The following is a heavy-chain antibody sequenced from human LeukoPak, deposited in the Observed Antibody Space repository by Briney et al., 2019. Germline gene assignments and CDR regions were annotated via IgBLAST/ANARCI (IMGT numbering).Heavy chain of an antibody. V-gene: IGHV4-39*01. CDR1: GGSISSRSYH. J-gene: IGHJ6*03. CDR3: ARLYYYYYHMDV. Sequence: NSSETLSLTCTVSGGSISSRSYHWGWIRQPPGKGLEWIGSIYHSGSAYHNPSLKSRVTISVDTSKNQFSLKLSSVTAADTAVYYCARLYYYYYHMDVWGKGTTVTISS. CDR2: IYHSGSA.